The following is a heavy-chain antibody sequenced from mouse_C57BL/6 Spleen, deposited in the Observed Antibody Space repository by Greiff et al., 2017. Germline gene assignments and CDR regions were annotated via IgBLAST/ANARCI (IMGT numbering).Heavy chain of an antibody. D-gene: IGHD1-1*01. CDR2: IDPEDGET. Sequence: LQQSGAELVKPGASVKLSCTASGFNIKDYYMHWVKQRTEQGLEWIGRIDPEDGETKYAPKFQGKATITADTSSNTAYLQLSSLTSEDTAVYYCAREITTVVATRDYYAMDYWGQGTSVTVSS. V-gene: IGHV14-2*01. CDR3: AREITTVVATRDYYAMDY. J-gene: IGHJ4*01. CDR1: GFNIKDYY.